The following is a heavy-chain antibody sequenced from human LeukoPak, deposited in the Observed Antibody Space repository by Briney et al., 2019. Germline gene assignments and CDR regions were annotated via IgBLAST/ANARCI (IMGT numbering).Heavy chain of an antibody. J-gene: IGHJ3*01. Sequence: GGSLRLSCAASGFTFSTYWMHWVRQAPGKGLVWVSRINSDGSSTNYADSVKGRFTISRDNAKNTLYLQMNSLRTEDTAVYYCARAQYYDSTTAGGMDVWGQGTMVTVSS. V-gene: IGHV3-74*01. CDR1: GFTFSTYW. D-gene: IGHD3-22*01. CDR2: INSDGSST. CDR3: ARAQYYDSTTAGGMDV.